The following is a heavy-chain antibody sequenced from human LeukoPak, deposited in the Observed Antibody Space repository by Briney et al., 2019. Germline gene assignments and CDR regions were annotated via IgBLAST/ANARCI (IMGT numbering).Heavy chain of an antibody. CDR3: ARDGYQLLSFRYYYYYMDV. J-gene: IGHJ6*03. V-gene: IGHV1-69*06. CDR1: GGTVSNYV. D-gene: IGHD2-2*01. Sequence: GASVKVSCKASGGTVSNYVFSWVRQAPEQGLEWMGGIIPTFGSPNYAQRFQGRVTITADKSTSTAYMELSSLRSEDTAVYYCARDGYQLLSFRYYYYYMDVWGKGTTVIVSS. CDR2: IIPTFGSP.